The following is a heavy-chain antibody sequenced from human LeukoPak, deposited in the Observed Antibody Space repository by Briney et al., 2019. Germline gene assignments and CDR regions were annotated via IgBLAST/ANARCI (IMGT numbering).Heavy chain of an antibody. V-gene: IGHV4-59*01. CDR3: ARETRELPDY. Sequence: PSETLSLTCTVSGASISSYYWSWIRQPPGKGLEWIGYIYYSGSTNYNPSLKSRVTISVDTSKNQFSLKLSSVTAADTAVYYCARETRELPDYWGQGTLVTVSS. J-gene: IGHJ4*02. D-gene: IGHD1-26*01. CDR1: GASISSYY. CDR2: IYYSGST.